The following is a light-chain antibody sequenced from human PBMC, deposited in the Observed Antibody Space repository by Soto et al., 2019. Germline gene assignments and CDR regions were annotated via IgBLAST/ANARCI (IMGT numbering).Light chain of an antibody. J-gene: IGKJ4*01. Sequence: IQITESPCSVSASVGDRVAITCRASQGISTWLVWYQQKPGKVPKVLIYDASSLQSGVPSRFSGSGSGTDFTLTISSLQPEDFATYFCQQAYSFPLTFGGGTKVDIK. CDR3: QQAYSFPLT. CDR2: DAS. CDR1: QGISTW. V-gene: IGKV1D-12*01.